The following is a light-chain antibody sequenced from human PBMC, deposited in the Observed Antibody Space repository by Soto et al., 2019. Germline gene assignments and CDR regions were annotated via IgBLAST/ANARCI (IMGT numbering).Light chain of an antibody. CDR1: QSLNSD. CDR2: GAS. J-gene: IGKJ4*01. Sequence: ETGMTQSPATLSMSPGERATLSCRASQSLNSDLAWYQQKPGQAPRLLIYGASTRATGIPGRFSGSGSGTEFTLTISSLQSEDFAVYYCQQYNSWPLTFGGGTKV. V-gene: IGKV3-15*01. CDR3: QQYNSWPLT.